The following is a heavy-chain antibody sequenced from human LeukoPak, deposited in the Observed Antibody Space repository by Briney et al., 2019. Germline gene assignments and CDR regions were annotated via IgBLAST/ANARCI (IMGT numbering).Heavy chain of an antibody. CDR2: INPNSGGT. Sequence: GESLKISCKASGYTFTGYYMHWVRQAPGQGLEWMGWINPNSGGTNYAQKFQGWVTMTRATSISTAYMELSRLRSDDTAVYYCARAVVNCYYGMDVWGQGTTVTVSS. CDR1: GYTFTGYY. V-gene: IGHV1-2*04. J-gene: IGHJ6*02. D-gene: IGHD2-21*01. CDR3: ARAVVNCYYGMDV.